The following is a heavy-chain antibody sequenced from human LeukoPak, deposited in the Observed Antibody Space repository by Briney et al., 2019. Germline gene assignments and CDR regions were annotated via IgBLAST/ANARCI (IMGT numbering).Heavy chain of an antibody. CDR1: GFTVSSNY. D-gene: IGHD6-13*01. CDR2: IYSGGST. Sequence: GGSLRLSCAASGFTVSSNYMSWVRQAPGKGLEWVSVIYSGGSTYYADSVKGRFTISRDNAKNSLYLQMNSLRAEDTALYYCAAADAFDIWGQGTMVTVSS. CDR3: AAADAFDI. J-gene: IGHJ3*02. V-gene: IGHV3-53*05.